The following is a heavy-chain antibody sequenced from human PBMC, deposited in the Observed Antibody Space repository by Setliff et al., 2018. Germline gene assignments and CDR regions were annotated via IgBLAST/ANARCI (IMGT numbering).Heavy chain of an antibody. CDR1: GGSISSGGYY. CDR2: IYYSGST. V-gene: IGHV4-31*03. J-gene: IGHJ6*03. D-gene: IGHD3-3*01. CDR3: ARPTAYDFWSGYPARGYYMDV. Sequence: SETLSLTCTVSGGSISSGGYYWSWIRQHPGKGLEWIRYIYYSGSTYYNPSLKSRVTISVDMSKNQFSLKLISVTATDTAVYYCARPTAYDFWSGYPARGYYMDVWGKGTTVTSP.